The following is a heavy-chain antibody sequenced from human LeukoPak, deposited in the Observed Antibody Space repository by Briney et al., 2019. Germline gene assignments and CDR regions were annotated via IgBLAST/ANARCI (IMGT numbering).Heavy chain of an antibody. CDR1: GYTFSNYG. V-gene: IGHV1-18*01. Sequence: ASVKVSCRASGYTFSNYGFSWVRQAPGQGLEWMGWISAYNGNTNSAQKLQGRVTMTTDTSTSTAYMDLRSLRSDDTAVYYCARSRGSGWRFDPWGQGTLVTVSS. D-gene: IGHD6-19*01. J-gene: IGHJ5*02. CDR3: ARSRGSGWRFDP. CDR2: ISAYNGNT.